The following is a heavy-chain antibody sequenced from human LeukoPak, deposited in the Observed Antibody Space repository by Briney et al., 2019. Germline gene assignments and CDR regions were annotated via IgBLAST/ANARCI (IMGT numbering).Heavy chain of an antibody. CDR3: AKYGSGDGAFDI. CDR1: GFTFSSYA. J-gene: IGHJ3*02. CDR2: ISGSGGST. D-gene: IGHD3-10*01. V-gene: IGHV3-23*01. Sequence: PGGSLRLSCAASGFTFSSYAMSWVRQAPGKGLEGVSAISGSGGSTYYADSVKGRFTISRDNSKNTLYLQMNSLRAEDTAVYYCAKYGSGDGAFDIWGQGTMVTVSS.